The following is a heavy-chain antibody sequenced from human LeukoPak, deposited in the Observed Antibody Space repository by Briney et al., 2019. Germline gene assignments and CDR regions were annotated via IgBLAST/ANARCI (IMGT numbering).Heavy chain of an antibody. V-gene: IGHV4-59*01. D-gene: IGHD1-14*01. CDR1: GGSISTYY. J-gene: IGHJ3*02. CDR2: IYYSGST. Sequence: SQTLSLTCTLSGGSISTYYWSWIRQPPGNGLEWIAYIYYSGSTNYTPSLKSRVTISLDTSKTQFSLKLRCVTAADSAVYYCARVGMADAFDIWGQGTKVTVSS. CDR3: ARVGMADAFDI.